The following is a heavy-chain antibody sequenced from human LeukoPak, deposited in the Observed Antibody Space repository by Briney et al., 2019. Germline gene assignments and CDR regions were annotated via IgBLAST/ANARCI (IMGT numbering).Heavy chain of an antibody. V-gene: IGHV4-31*03. J-gene: IGHJ6*02. CDR1: GGSISSGGYY. CDR2: IYYSGST. Sequence: SQTLSLTCTVSGGSISSGGYYWSWIRQHPGKGLEWIGYIYYSGSTYYNPSLKSRVTISVDTSKNQFSLKLSSVTAADTAVYYCARTELPAADVGDYYGMDVWGQGTTVTVSS. CDR3: ARTELPAADVGDYYGMDV. D-gene: IGHD2-2*01.